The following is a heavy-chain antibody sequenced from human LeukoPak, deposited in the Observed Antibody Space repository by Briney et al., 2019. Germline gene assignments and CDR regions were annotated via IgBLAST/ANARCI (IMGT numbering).Heavy chain of an antibody. J-gene: IGHJ6*02. Sequence: PGGSLRLSCAASGFTFSSYAMSWVRQAPGKGLEWVSAISGRGDITYYADSVRGRFTISRDNSKNTLFLQMNSLRAEDTAVYYCARESSGPMDVWGQGTTVTVSS. CDR2: ISGRGDIT. CDR3: ARESSGPMDV. CDR1: GFTFSSYA. D-gene: IGHD6-19*01. V-gene: IGHV3-23*01.